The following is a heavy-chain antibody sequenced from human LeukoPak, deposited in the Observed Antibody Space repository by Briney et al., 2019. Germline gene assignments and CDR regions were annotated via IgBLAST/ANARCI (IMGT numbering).Heavy chain of an antibody. Sequence: GASVKVTCQASGYSFTSYYIHWVRQAPGQGLEWMGIINPTSGSTSYAQKFQGRVTMTRDTSTSTVYMELSNLRSEDTAVYYCARGYNYGDYWGQGTLVTVSS. D-gene: IGHD5-18*01. CDR1: GYSFTSYY. CDR2: INPTSGST. V-gene: IGHV1-46*01. J-gene: IGHJ4*02. CDR3: ARGYNYGDY.